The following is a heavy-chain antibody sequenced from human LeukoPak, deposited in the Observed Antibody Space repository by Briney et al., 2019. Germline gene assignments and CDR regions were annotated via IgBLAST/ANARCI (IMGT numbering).Heavy chain of an antibody. CDR3: ARDYDILTGHDAFDI. CDR2: INPSGGST. V-gene: IGHV1-46*01. D-gene: IGHD3-9*01. J-gene: IGHJ3*02. Sequence: GASVKVSCKASGYTFSDYYMHWVRQAPGQGLEWMGIINPSGGSTSYAQKFQGRVTMTRDMSTSTVYMELSSLRSEDTAVYYCARDYDILTGHDAFDIWGQGTMVTVSS. CDR1: GYTFSDYY.